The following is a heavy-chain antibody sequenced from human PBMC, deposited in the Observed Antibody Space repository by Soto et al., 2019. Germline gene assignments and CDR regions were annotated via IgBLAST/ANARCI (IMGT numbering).Heavy chain of an antibody. CDR1: GFTFSSYS. J-gene: IGHJ4*02. V-gene: IGHV3-21*01. D-gene: IGHD3-16*02. CDR3: ARDSPDYDYVWGSYLD. Sequence: EVQLVESGGGLVKPGGSLRLSCAASGFTFSSYSMNWVRQAPGKGLEWVSSISSSSSTIYYADSVKGRFTISRDNAKKSLYLQMNSLRDEDTAVYYCARDSPDYDYVWGSYLDWGQGTLVTVSS. CDR2: ISSSSSTI.